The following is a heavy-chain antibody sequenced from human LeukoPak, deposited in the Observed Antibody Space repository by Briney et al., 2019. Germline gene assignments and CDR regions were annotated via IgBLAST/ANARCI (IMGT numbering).Heavy chain of an antibody. V-gene: IGHV4-61*02. CDR1: GGSISSGSYY. D-gene: IGHD3-22*01. J-gene: IGHJ4*02. CDR3: AREAGYYYDSSGRRSDY. Sequence: TPSETLSLTCTVSGGSISSGSYYWSWIRQPAGKGLEWIGRIYTSGSTNYNPSLKSRVTISVDTSKNQFSLKLSSVTAAHTALYYCAREAGYYYDSSGRRSDYWGQGTLFTVSS. CDR2: IYTSGST.